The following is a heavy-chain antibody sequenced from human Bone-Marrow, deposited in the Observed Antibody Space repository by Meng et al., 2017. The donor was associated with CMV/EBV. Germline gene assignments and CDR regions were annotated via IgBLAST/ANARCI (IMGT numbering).Heavy chain of an antibody. D-gene: IGHD3-3*01. Sequence: GESLKISCATSGFTFSSYSMNWVRQAPGKGLVWVSRISSSRSYIYYADSVKGRFTISRDNAKNSLYLQMNSMKAEDTAVYYCARERSSITIFGVPRGANWFDPWGQGTLVTVSS. CDR1: GFTFSSYS. J-gene: IGHJ5*02. CDR3: ARERSSITIFGVPRGANWFDP. CDR2: ISSSRSYI. V-gene: IGHV3-21*01.